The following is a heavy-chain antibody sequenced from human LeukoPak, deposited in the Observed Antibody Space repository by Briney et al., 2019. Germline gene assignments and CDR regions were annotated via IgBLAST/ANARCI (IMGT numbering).Heavy chain of an antibody. CDR2: IYTSGST. CDR1: GGSISSGSYY. V-gene: IGHV4-61*09. Sequence: SETLSLTCTVSGGSISSGSYYWNWIRQPAGKGLEWIGHIYTSGSTNYNSSLKSRVTMSVDTSKNQFSVKLNSVIAADTAMYYCARGVYLGNGYYFDYWGQGTLVTVSS. J-gene: IGHJ4*02. CDR3: ARGVYLGNGYYFDY. D-gene: IGHD2-8*01.